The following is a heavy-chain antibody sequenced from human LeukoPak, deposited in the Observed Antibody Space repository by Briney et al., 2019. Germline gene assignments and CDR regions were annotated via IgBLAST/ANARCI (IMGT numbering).Heavy chain of an antibody. Sequence: SVKVSCKASGYTFTGYYMHWVRQAPGQGLEWMGRIIPILGIANYAQKFQARDTITAERSTSTAYMELSSLRYEDTAVYYCANLLGYCSGGSCYSDDYWGQGTLVTVSS. CDR2: IIPILGIA. D-gene: IGHD2-15*01. V-gene: IGHV1-69*02. CDR3: ANLLGYCSGGSCYSDDY. CDR1: GYTFTGYY. J-gene: IGHJ4*02.